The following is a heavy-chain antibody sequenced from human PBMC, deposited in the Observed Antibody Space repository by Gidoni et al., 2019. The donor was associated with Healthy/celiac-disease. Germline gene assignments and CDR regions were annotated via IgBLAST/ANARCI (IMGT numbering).Heavy chain of an antibody. V-gene: IGHV4-39*01. CDR2: IYYSGST. D-gene: IGHD3-3*01. J-gene: IGHJ4*02. CDR3: ARGMDDFCGYPSADY. CDR1: GGSISSSSYY. Sequence: QLQLQESGPGLAKPPQTPSPTCTVAGGSISSSSYYWGWIRQPPGKGLECIGSIYYSGSTYYNPSLKSRVAVSVGTSKNQFSLELSSVTAADTAVYYCARGMDDFCGYPSADYWGQGTLVTVSS.